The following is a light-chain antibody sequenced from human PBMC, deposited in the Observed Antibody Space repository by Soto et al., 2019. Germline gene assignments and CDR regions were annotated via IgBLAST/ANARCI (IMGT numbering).Light chain of an antibody. V-gene: IGKV3-20*01. CDR3: HQKET. CDR2: GAS. Sequence: EIVLTQSPGTLSLSPGERATLSCRASQSVSSTYLAWYQQKPGQAPRLLIYGASSRTTGIPDRFSGSGSGTDFTLTISRLEPEDFAVYYCHQKETFGQGTKVDIK. J-gene: IGKJ1*01. CDR1: QSVSSTY.